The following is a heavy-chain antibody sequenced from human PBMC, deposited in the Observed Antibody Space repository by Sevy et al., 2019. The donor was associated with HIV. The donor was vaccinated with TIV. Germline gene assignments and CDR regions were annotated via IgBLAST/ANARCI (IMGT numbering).Heavy chain of an antibody. CDR2: IIDTGGST. CDR1: GLTFSSYA. CDR3: GSGGIYAFDSCGYFSTGFVY. J-gene: IGHJ4*02. V-gene: IGHV3-23*01. Sequence: GGSLRLSCAGSGLTFSSYAVSWVRQAPGKGLEWVSSIIDTGGSTYYAGSVKGRFTISRDNSKNRLYLQMNSLRAEDTVVYYCGSGGIYAFDSCGYFSTGFVYWGQGTLVTVYS. D-gene: IGHD3-22*01.